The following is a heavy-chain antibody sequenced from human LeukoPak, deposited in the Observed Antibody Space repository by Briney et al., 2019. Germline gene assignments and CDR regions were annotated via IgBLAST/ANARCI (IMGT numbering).Heavy chain of an antibody. V-gene: IGHV4-39*01. Sequence: PSETLSLTCTVSGGSISSSSYSWGWIRQPPGKGLEWIGSIYYSGSTYYNPSLKSRVTISVDTSKNQFSLKLSSVTAADTAVYYCARTRIAAGRSFDPWGQGTLVTVSS. CDR3: ARTRIAAGRSFDP. CDR1: GGSISSSSYS. CDR2: IYYSGST. J-gene: IGHJ5*02. D-gene: IGHD6-13*01.